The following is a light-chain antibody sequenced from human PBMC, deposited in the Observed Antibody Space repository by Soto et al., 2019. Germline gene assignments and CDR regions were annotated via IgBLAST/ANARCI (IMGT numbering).Light chain of an antibody. V-gene: IGKV1-39*01. CDR3: QQSYNIPSI. CDR2: AAS. Sequence: DIQMTQSPSSLSASVGDRVTITCRASQSINTLLNWYQQKSGKAPRLLIYAASSLQSGVSSRFSGSGSGTDFTLTINSLQPEDVATYFCQQSYNIPSIFGQGTKVDIK. CDR1: QSINTL. J-gene: IGKJ2*01.